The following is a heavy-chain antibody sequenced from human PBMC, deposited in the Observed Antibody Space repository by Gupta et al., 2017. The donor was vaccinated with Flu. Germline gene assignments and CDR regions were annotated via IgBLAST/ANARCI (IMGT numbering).Heavy chain of an antibody. Sequence: EVQLVESGGGVVRPGGSLRLSCAASGFPFDDYVMSWVRQAPGKGLEWVSGINWNGGSTGYAYSVKGRFTISRDNAKNSLYLQMNSLRAEDTALYHCARSGGDILTGYPDYWGQGTLVTGSS. V-gene: IGHV3-20*01. D-gene: IGHD3-9*01. CDR1: GFPFDDYV. J-gene: IGHJ4*02. CDR2: INWNGGST. CDR3: ARSGGDILTGYPDY.